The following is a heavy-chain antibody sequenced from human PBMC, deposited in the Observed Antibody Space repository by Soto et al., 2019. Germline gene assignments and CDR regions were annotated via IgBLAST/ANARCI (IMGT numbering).Heavy chain of an antibody. J-gene: IGHJ6*02. CDR2: INAGNGNT. Sequence: GASVKVSCKASGYTFTSYAMHWVRQAPGQRLEWMGWINAGNGNTKYSQKFQGRVTITRDTSASTAYMELSSLRSEDTAVYYCARGIVPAAMETRSPRYYYYYGMDVWGQGTTVTVSS. D-gene: IGHD2-2*01. CDR1: GYTFTSYA. V-gene: IGHV1-3*01. CDR3: ARGIVPAAMETRSPRYYYYYGMDV.